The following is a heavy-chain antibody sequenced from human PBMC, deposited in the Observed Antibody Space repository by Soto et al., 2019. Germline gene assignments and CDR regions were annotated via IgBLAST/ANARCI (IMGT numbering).Heavy chain of an antibody. D-gene: IGHD6-13*01. CDR3: GRSGLAAPGHPLLQYYYNYMDV. CDR1: GFTFSSYW. J-gene: IGHJ6*03. CDR2: ISAGGSST. V-gene: IGHV3-74*01. Sequence: GGSLRLSCAASGFTFSSYWMHWVRQAPGEGLVWVSRISAGGSSTSNAASVKGRFNISRDNARNTLYLQMNSLRAEDTAVYYCGRSGLAAPGHPLLQYYYNYMDVWGKGTTVTVSS.